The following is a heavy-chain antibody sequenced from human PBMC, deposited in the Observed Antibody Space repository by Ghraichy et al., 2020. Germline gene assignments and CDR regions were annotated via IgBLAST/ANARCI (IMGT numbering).Heavy chain of an antibody. CDR2: IIPIFGTA. Sequence: SVKVSCKASGGTFSSYAISWVRQAPGQGLKWMGGIIPIFGTANYAQKFQGRVTITADESTSTAYMELSSLRSEDTAGYYCATYEEVAGPVFDYWGQGTLVTVSS. J-gene: IGHJ4*02. V-gene: IGHV1-69*13. CDR1: GGTFSSYA. CDR3: ATYEEVAGPVFDY. D-gene: IGHD6-19*01.